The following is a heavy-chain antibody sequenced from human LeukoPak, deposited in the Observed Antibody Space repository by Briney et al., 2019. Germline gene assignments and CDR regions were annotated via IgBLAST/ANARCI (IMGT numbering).Heavy chain of an antibody. J-gene: IGHJ4*02. V-gene: IGHV4-34*01. CDR3: ARGPRRPSYYDSSGYYLDY. CDR1: GGSFSGYY. Sequence: PSETLSLTCAVYGGSFSGYYWSWIRQPPGKVLEWIGEINHSGSTNYNPSLKSRVTISVETSKKQFSLKLSSVTAADTAVYYCARGPRRPSYYDSSGYYLDYWGQGTLVTVSS. CDR2: INHSGST. D-gene: IGHD3-22*01.